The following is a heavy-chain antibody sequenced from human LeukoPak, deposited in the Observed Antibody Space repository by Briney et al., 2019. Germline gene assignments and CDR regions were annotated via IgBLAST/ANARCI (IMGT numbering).Heavy chain of an antibody. CDR2: IKQDGSQK. CDR1: GFTFSSSS. J-gene: IGHJ4*02. D-gene: IGHD6-19*01. Sequence: GGSLRLSCAASGFTFSSSSMSWVRQAPGKGLEWVANIKQDGSQKNYVDSVRGRFTISRDNAKNSLYLQMDSLRVEDTAVYYCARPSSGWYGGNYWGQGTLVTVSS. CDR3: ARPSSGWYGGNY. V-gene: IGHV3-7*01.